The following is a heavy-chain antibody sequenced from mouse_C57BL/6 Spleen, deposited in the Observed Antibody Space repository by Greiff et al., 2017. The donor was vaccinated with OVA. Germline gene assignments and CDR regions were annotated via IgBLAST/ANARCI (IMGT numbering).Heavy chain of an antibody. CDR2: INPSNGGT. CDR1: GYTFTSYW. J-gene: IGHJ4*01. CDR3: AREGYDGYPFYAMDY. D-gene: IGHD2-3*01. Sequence: QVQLQQPGTELVKPGASVKLSCKASGYTFTSYWMHWVKQRPGQGLEWIGNINPSNGGTNYNEKFKSKATLTVDKSSSTAYMQLSSLTSEDSAVYYCAREGYDGYPFYAMDYWGQGTSVTVSS. V-gene: IGHV1-53*01.